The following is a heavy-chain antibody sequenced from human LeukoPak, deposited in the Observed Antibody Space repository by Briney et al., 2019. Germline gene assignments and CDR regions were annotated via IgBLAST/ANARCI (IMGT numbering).Heavy chain of an antibody. Sequence: SETLSLTCTVSGYSISSGYYCGWIRQPPGKGREWIGSIYHRGSTYYNPPLKSRVTISIDTSNNQFSLKLSSVTAADTAVYYCASQDIVVLPAAILGIGAFDIWGQGTMVTVSS. CDR2: IYHRGST. V-gene: IGHV4-38-2*02. J-gene: IGHJ3*02. D-gene: IGHD2-2*02. CDR1: GYSISSGYY. CDR3: ASQDIVVLPAAILGIGAFDI.